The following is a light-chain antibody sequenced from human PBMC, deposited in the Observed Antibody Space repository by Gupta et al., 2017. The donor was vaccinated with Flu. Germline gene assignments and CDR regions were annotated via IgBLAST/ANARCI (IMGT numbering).Light chain of an antibody. CDR3: QVWLSGIEQYV. CDR1: NIGGKN. CDR2: DVN. J-gene: IGLJ1*01. Sequence: SYVLTQSPSVSVAPGQTALINCGGQNIGGKNVHWYQQKPVPAPVVVIYDVNDRPLGIPDRFSGSNSGNTATLTINRVEVGDEADYYCQVWLSGIEQYVFGTGTKVTVL. V-gene: IGLV3-21*02.